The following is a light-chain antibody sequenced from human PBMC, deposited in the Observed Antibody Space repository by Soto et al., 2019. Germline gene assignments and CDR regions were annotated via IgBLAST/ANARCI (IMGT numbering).Light chain of an antibody. CDR2: EVR. CDR1: SSDVGAYDF. J-gene: IGLJ1*01. Sequence: QSVLTQPASVSGSPGQSITISCTGTSSDVGAYDFVSWYQQHPDKAPKLMIYEVRNRPSGVSNRFSGSKSVNTATLTFSGLQAEDEADYYCSSYTTSSTRVFGTGTKVTV. V-gene: IGLV2-14*03. CDR3: SSYTTSSTRV.